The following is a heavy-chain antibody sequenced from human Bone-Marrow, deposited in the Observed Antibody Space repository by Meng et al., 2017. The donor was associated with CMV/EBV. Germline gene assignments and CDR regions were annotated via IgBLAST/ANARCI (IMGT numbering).Heavy chain of an antibody. CDR3: ARNPLGDSYWYFDL. V-gene: IGHV1-3*01. D-gene: IGHD1-26*01. CDR2: VNAGNGNT. CDR1: GYILTNFA. Sequence: YGYILTNFAWHWVRQAPGQSLEWMGWVNAGNGNTRYSQKFQGRVTITRDTSATTVYMELSSLRSDDTTVYYCARNPLGDSYWYFDLWGRGTLVTVSS. J-gene: IGHJ2*01.